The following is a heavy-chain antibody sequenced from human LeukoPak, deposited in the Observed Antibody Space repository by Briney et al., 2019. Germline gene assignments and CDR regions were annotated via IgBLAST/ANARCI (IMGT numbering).Heavy chain of an antibody. CDR2: INPSGGST. J-gene: IGHJ6*03. D-gene: IGHD3-3*01. Sequence: ASVKVSCKTSGYTFTSYYMHWVRQAPGQGLEWMGIINPSGGSTTYAQKLQGRVTMTRDMSTGTVYMELSSLRSEDTAVYYCARGGTIFGGGYYYYHYMDVWGKGTTVTVSS. CDR1: GYTFTSYY. V-gene: IGHV1-46*04. CDR3: ARGGTIFGGGYYYYHYMDV.